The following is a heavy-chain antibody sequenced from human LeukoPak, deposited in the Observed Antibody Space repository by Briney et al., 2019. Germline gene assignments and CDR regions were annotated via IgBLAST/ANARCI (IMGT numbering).Heavy chain of an antibody. CDR3: ARDPRGINDYYYYGMDV. D-gene: IGHD2-15*01. CDR1: GYTFTSYG. Sequence: GASVKVSCKASGYTFTSYGISWVRQAPGQGLEWMGWISAYNGNTNYAQKFQGRVTITADESTSTAYMELSSLRSEDTAVYYCARDPRGINDYYYYGMDVWGQGTTVTVSS. CDR2: ISAYNGNT. J-gene: IGHJ6*02. V-gene: IGHV1-18*01.